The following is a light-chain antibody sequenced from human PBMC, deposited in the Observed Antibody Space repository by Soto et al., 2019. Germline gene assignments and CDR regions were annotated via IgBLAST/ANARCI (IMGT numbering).Light chain of an antibody. V-gene: IGLV2-14*01. J-gene: IGLJ2*01. CDR2: EVT. Sequence: QSVLTQPASVSGSPGQSITISCTGTTSDVGGYNSVSWFQHHPDKAPKFIIYEVTLRPSGVSNRFSGSKSGNTASLTISGLQAEDVADYYCASYTTAGTVLFGGGTKLTVL. CDR1: TSDVGGYNS. CDR3: ASYTTAGTVL.